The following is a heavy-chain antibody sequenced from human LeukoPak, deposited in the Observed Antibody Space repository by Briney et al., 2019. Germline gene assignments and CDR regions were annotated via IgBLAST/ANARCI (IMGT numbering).Heavy chain of an antibody. D-gene: IGHD1-20*01. V-gene: IGHV3-23*01. CDR2: ISGSASST. J-gene: IGHJ4*02. Sequence: GGSLRLSCAVSGFTFSDYYMSWIRQAPGKGLEWVSTISGSASSTYNAESVRGRFTVSRDNSKNTLSLQMNSLTAEDTAVYFCAKGVTATRPDYFDNWGQGTLVSVSS. CDR1: GFTFSDYY. CDR3: AKGVTATRPDYFDN.